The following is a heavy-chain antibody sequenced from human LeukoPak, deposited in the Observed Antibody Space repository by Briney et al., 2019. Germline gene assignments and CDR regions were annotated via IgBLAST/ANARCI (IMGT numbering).Heavy chain of an antibody. CDR2: IDHSGST. CDR1: GYSISSGYY. Sequence: SETLSLTCTVSGYSISSGYYWGWIRQPPGKGLECIGSIDHSGSTSYNPSVKSRVTISVDTSKNQFSLKVSSVTAADTAVDYCAREDPLRFLGWLFSSYFDFGGRGTLVTVSS. CDR3: AREDPLRFLGWLFSSYFDF. D-gene: IGHD3-3*01. J-gene: IGHJ4*02. V-gene: IGHV4-38-2*02.